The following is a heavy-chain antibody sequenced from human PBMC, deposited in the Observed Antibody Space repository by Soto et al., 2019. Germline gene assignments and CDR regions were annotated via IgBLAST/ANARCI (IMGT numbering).Heavy chain of an antibody. Sequence: QVQLVQSGAEVKKPGASVKVSCKASGYTFTSYGISWVRQAPGQGLEWMGWISAYNGNTNYAQKLQGRVTMTTDTSTSTAYMELRSLRSDDTAVYYLARDQCQGRPNYDFWSGLCEDNWFDPWGQGTLVTVSS. V-gene: IGHV1-18*01. J-gene: IGHJ5*02. D-gene: IGHD3-3*01. CDR1: GYTFTSYG. CDR2: ISAYNGNT. CDR3: ARDQCQGRPNYDFWSGLCEDNWFDP.